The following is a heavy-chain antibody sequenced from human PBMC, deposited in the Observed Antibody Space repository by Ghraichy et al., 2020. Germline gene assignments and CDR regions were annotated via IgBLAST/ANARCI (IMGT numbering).Heavy chain of an antibody. CDR2: IWYDGSNK. CDR1: GFTFSSYG. Sequence: GGSLRLSCAASGFTFSSYGMHWVRQAPGKGLEWVAVIWYDGSNKYYADSVKGRFTISRDNSKNTLYLQMNSLRAEDTAVYYCARDLIFGYSSSPGSWWFDPWGQGTLVTVSS. D-gene: IGHD6-13*01. CDR3: ARDLIFGYSSSPGSWWFDP. J-gene: IGHJ5*02. V-gene: IGHV3-33*01.